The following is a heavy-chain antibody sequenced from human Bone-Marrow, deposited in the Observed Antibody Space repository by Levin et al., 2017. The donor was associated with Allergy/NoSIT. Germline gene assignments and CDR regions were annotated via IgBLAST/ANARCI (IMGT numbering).Heavy chain of an antibody. CDR1: GFKFKSAW. CDR2: VKSKADGGTT. J-gene: IGHJ4*02. V-gene: IGHV3-15*01. Sequence: GGSLRLSCAASGFKFKSAWMSWVRQAPGKGLEWIGRVKSKADGGTTDYAAPVKGRFSISRDDSKNTLYLQMDTLKTEDTGVYYCTTDPRDWGQGTLVTVSS. CDR3: TTDPRD.